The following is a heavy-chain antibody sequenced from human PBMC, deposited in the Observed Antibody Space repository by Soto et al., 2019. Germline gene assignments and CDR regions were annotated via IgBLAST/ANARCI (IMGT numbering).Heavy chain of an antibody. CDR2: LSFDGRDK. D-gene: IGHD2-2*01. J-gene: IGHJ6*02. Sequence: QVQLVESGGGVVQPERSLRLSCTASGFSFSSYGMHWVRQAPGKGLEWVAVLSFDGRDKYYADSVKGRFTISRDNSKSTLYLEMNSLRAEDTALYFCAKERGYCISEKCYYYGMDVWGQGTTVIVSS. V-gene: IGHV3-30*18. CDR1: GFSFSSYG. CDR3: AKERGYCISEKCYYYGMDV.